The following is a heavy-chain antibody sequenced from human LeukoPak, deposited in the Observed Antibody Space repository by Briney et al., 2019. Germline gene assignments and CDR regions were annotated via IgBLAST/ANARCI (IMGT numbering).Heavy chain of an antibody. Sequence: ASVKVSCKASGYTFTGYYMHWVRQAPGQGLEWMGRINPNSGGTNYAQKFQGRVTMTRDTSISTAYMELSRLRSDDTAVYYCATRAYCGGDCYSDAFDIWGQGTMVTVSS. V-gene: IGHV1-2*06. CDR3: ATRAYCGGDCYSDAFDI. J-gene: IGHJ3*02. D-gene: IGHD2-21*02. CDR1: GYTFTGYY. CDR2: INPNSGGT.